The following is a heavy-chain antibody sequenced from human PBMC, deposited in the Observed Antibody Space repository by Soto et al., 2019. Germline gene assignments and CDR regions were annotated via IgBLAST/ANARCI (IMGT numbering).Heavy chain of an antibody. CDR3: ARDGYCTSSSCSAGEDY. D-gene: IGHD2-2*03. J-gene: IGHJ4*02. CDR2: IWYDGSNK. CDR1: GFTFSGYG. Sequence: PGGSLRLSCAASGFTFSGYGMHWVRQAPGKGLEWVAVIWYDGSNKYYADSVEGRFTISRDNSKNTLYLQMNNLRAEDTAVYYCARDGYCTSSSCSAGEDYWGQGTLVPVSS. V-gene: IGHV3-33*01.